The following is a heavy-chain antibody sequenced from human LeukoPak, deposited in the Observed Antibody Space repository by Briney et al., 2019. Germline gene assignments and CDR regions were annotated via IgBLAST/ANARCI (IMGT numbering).Heavy chain of an antibody. CDR3: ARDYGSRLTKGYYLDY. J-gene: IGHJ4*02. CDR1: GFTFISYA. V-gene: IGHV3-30*04. CDR2: ISYDGSNQ. D-gene: IGHD3-10*01. Sequence: AGGSLRLSCAASGFTFISYAIHWVRQDPGKGLEWLGIISYDGSNQDYADSVKGRFTISRDNSKNTLYLQMNSLRGEDTAVYYCARDYGSRLTKGYYLDYWGQGTLVTASS.